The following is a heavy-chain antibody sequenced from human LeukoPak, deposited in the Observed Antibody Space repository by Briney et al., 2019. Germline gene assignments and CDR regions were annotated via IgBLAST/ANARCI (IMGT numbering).Heavy chain of an antibody. J-gene: IGHJ4*02. CDR3: ARQDTGMAASDY. V-gene: IGHV4-39*01. CDR2: IYYGGTT. Sequence: SETLSLTCTVSGASISSSNYYWGWIRQPPGKGLEWIGSIYYGGTTYYNPSLKSRVTISVDTSKNQFSLKMTSVTAADTAVYYCARQDTGMAASDYWGQGTLVTVSS. D-gene: IGHD5-18*01. CDR1: GASISSSNYY.